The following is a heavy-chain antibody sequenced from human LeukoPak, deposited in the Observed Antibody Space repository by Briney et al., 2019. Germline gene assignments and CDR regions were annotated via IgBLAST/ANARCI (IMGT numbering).Heavy chain of an antibody. CDR2: INPSGGST. V-gene: IGHV1-46*01. D-gene: IGHD3-9*01. Sequence: ASVKVSCKASGYTFTSYYMHWVRQAPGQGLEWMGIINPSGGSTSYAQKFQGRVTMTRDMSTSTVYMELRSLRSDDTAVYYCVVLRYFDWSATLTYYFDYWGQGTLVTVSS. J-gene: IGHJ4*02. CDR1: GYTFTSYY. CDR3: VVLRYFDWSATLTYYFDY.